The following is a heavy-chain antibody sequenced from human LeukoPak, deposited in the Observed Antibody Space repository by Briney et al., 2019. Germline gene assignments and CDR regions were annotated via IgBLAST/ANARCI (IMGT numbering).Heavy chain of an antibody. D-gene: IGHD6-13*01. CDR3: ARDVRIAAAGEPR. Sequence: GRSLRLSCAASGFTFSSYGMHWVRQAPGKGLEWVSSISSSSSYIYYADSVKGRFTISRDNAKNSLYLQMNSLRAEDTAVYYCARDVRIAAAGEPRWGQGTLVTVSS. CDR2: ISSSSSYI. V-gene: IGHV3-21*01. J-gene: IGHJ4*02. CDR1: GFTFSSYG.